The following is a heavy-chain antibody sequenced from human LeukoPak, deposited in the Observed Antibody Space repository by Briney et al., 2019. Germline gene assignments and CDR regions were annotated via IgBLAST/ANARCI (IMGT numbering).Heavy chain of an antibody. D-gene: IGHD7-27*01. Sequence: PGGSLRLSCAASGFTFSSYAMSWVRQTPGKGLEWVSVISGSGGSTYYADSVKGRFTISRDNSKNTLYLQMNSLRADDTAVYYCAKDRGDNWGPSRGAFHIWGQGTMVTVSS. V-gene: IGHV3-23*01. CDR1: GFTFSSYA. CDR3: AKDRGDNWGPSRGAFHI. CDR2: ISGSGGST. J-gene: IGHJ3*02.